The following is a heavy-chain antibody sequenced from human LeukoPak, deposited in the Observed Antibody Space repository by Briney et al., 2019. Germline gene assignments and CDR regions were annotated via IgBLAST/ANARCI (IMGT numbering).Heavy chain of an antibody. V-gene: IGHV1-69*05. Sequence: SVKVSCKASGGTFSRYAISWVRQAPGQGLEWMGRIIPIFGTANYAQKFQGRVTVTTDESTSTAYMELSSLRSEDTAVYYCARDQEAYYYGSGSSLYIWGQGTMVTVSS. CDR2: IIPIFGTA. J-gene: IGHJ3*02. CDR1: GGTFSRYA. CDR3: ARDQEAYYYGSGSSLYI. D-gene: IGHD3-10*01.